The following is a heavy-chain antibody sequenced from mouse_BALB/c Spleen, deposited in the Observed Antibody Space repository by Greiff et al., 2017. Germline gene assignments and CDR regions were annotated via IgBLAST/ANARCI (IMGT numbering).Heavy chain of an antibody. CDR1: GFTFSSYT. D-gene: IGHD1-2*01. V-gene: IGHV5-6-4*01. CDR2: ISSGGSYT. Sequence: DVKLVESGGGLVKPGGSLKLSCAASGFTFSSYTMSWVRQTPEKRLEWVATISSGGSYTYYPDSVKGRFTISRDNAKNTLYLQMSSLKSEDTAMYYCTRDLGELLRLSYAMDYWGQGTSVTVSS. CDR3: TRDLGELLRLSYAMDY. J-gene: IGHJ4*01.